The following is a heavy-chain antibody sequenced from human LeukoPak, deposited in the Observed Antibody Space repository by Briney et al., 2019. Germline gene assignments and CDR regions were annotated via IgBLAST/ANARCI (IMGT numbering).Heavy chain of an antibody. CDR3: ARHAPRSSYCSGGSCYGDWFDP. Sequence: SETLSLTCTVSGGSISSSSYYWGWIRQPPGKGLEWIGSIYYSGSTYYNPSLKSRVTISVDTSKTQFSLKLSSVTAADTAVYYCARHAPRSSYCSGGSCYGDWFDPWGQGTLVTVSS. V-gene: IGHV4-39*01. CDR2: IYYSGST. J-gene: IGHJ5*02. CDR1: GGSISSSSYY. D-gene: IGHD2-15*01.